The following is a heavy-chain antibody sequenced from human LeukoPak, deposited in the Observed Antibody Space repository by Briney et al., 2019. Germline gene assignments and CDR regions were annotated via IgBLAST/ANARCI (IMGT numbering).Heavy chain of an antibody. CDR2: IWYDGSKK. Sequence: GGSLRLSCAASGFTFSSYSMNWVRQAPGKGLEWVAVIWYDGSKKYYADSVKGRFTISRDNSKNTLYLQMNSLRVEDTAVYYCARDASDYLTTVTTLRHDAFDIWGQGTMVTVSS. CDR3: ARDASDYLTTVTTLRHDAFDI. J-gene: IGHJ3*02. CDR1: GFTFSSYS. D-gene: IGHD4-17*01. V-gene: IGHV3-33*08.